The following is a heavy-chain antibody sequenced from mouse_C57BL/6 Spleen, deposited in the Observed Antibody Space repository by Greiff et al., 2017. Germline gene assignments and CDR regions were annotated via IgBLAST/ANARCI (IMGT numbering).Heavy chain of an antibody. D-gene: IGHD1-1*01. V-gene: IGHV5-17*01. Sequence: DVQLQESGGGLVKPGGSLKLSCAASGFTFSDYGMHWVRQAPEKGLEWVAYISSGSSTIYYADTVKGRFTISRDNAKNTLFLQMTSLRSEDTAMYYCARRYYGSSHYFDYWGQGTTLTVSS. CDR2: ISSGSSTI. CDR1: GFTFSDYG. J-gene: IGHJ2*01. CDR3: ARRYYGSSHYFDY.